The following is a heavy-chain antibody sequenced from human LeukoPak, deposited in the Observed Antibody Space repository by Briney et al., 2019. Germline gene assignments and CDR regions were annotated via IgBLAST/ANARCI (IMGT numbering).Heavy chain of an antibody. D-gene: IGHD6-13*01. V-gene: IGHV4-61*02. Sequence: SQTLSLTCTVSGDSISSDGYYWSWIRQPAGKGLEWIGRVYPSGSTNYNPSLKSRVTISVDKSKNQFSLKLSSVTAADTAVYYCAGLSSSWQFDPWGQGTLVTVSS. CDR1: GDSISSDGYY. CDR3: AGLSSSWQFDP. CDR2: VYPSGST. J-gene: IGHJ5*02.